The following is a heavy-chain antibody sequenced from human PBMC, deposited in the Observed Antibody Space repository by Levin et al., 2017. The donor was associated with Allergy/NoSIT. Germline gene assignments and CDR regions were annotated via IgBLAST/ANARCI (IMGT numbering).Heavy chain of an antibody. V-gene: IGHV3-23*01. CDR3: AKCDDMTTVTTLNY. CDR1: GFPFSSYA. J-gene: IGHJ4*02. Sequence: LSLTCAASGFPFSSYAMSWVRQAPGKGLEWVSAISGSGGSTYYADSVKGRFTISRDNSKNTLYLQMNSLRAEDTAVYYCAKCDDMTTVTTLNYWGQGTLVTVSS. CDR2: ISGSGGST. D-gene: IGHD4-11*01.